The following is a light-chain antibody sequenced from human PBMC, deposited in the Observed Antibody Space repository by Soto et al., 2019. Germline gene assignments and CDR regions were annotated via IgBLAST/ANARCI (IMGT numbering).Light chain of an antibody. CDR1: QEIDKF. Sequence: DIQMTQSPSSISASVGDKVIITCQASQEIDKFLNWYQQKPGKAPKLLIDDASNLETGVPSRFSGSGSGTHFTFTIGSLQPEDVAIYYCQQYFDLPITFGQGTRLEIK. CDR2: DAS. J-gene: IGKJ5*01. CDR3: QQYFDLPIT. V-gene: IGKV1-33*01.